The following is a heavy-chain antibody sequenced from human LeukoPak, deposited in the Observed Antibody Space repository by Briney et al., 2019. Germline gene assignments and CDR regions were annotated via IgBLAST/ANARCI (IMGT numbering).Heavy chain of an antibody. CDR1: GYTFTGYY. D-gene: IGHD6-13*01. Sequence: ASVKVSCKASGYTFTGYYMHWVRQAPGQGLEWMGWINPNSGGTNYAQKFQGRVTMTRDASISTAYMELSRLRSDDTAVYYCARERGAAGTWGYYYYYYMDVWGKGTTVTISS. CDR3: ARERGAAGTWGYYYYYYMDV. V-gene: IGHV1-2*02. J-gene: IGHJ6*03. CDR2: INPNSGGT.